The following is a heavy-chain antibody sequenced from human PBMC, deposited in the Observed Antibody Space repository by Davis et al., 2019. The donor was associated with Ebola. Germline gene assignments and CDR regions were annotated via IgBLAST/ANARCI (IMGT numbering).Heavy chain of an antibody. V-gene: IGHV3-23*01. Sequence: GGSLRLSCAASGFTFSSYAMSWVRQAPGKGLEWVSGISGSGGSTYYADSVKGRFTISRDNSKNTLSLQMNSLRAEDTALYHCAKATDSSSWYYFDYWGQGTLVTVSS. CDR3: AKATDSSSWYYFDY. CDR1: GFTFSSYA. D-gene: IGHD6-13*01. CDR2: ISGSGGST. J-gene: IGHJ4*02.